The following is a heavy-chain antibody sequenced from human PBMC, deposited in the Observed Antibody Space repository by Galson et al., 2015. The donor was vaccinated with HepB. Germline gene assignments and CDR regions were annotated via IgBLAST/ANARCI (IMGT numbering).Heavy chain of an antibody. D-gene: IGHD1-7*01. J-gene: IGHJ5*02. Sequence: SLRLSCAASGFTFSDYYMSWIRQAPGKGLEWVSYISSSSSYTNYADSVKGRFTISRDNAKNSLYLQMNSLRAEDTAVYYCARDLGDERLDNWNYGVKAWFDPWGQGTLVTVSS. CDR3: ARDLGDERLDNWNYGVKAWFDP. CDR1: GFTFSDYY. V-gene: IGHV3-11*06. CDR2: ISSSSSYT.